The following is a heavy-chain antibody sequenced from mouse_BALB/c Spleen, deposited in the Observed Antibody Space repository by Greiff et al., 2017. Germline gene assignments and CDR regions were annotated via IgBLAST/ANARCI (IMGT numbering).Heavy chain of an antibody. CDR3: ARGDCRYDGFAY. D-gene: IGHD2-14*01. CDR2: ISSGGST. CDR1: GFTFSSYA. Sequence: EVKLVESGGGLVKPGGSLKLSCAASGFTFSSYAMSWVRQTPEKRLEWVASISSGGSTYYPDGVKGRFTISRDNARNILYLQMSSLRSEDTAMYYCARGDCRYDGFAYWGQGTLVTVSA. V-gene: IGHV5-6-5*01. J-gene: IGHJ3*01.